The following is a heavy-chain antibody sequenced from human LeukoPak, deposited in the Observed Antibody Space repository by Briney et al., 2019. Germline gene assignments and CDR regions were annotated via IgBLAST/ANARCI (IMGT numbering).Heavy chain of an antibody. Sequence: PGGSLRLSCAASGFTFSSYGMHWVRQAPGKGLEWVAVIWYAESNIHYADSVKGRFTISRDNSKNTLYLQMDSLRAEDTAVYYCAKDGGSYSFGYYYYMDVWGKGTTVTVSS. CDR1: GFTFSSYG. D-gene: IGHD1-26*01. CDR3: AKDGGSYSFGYYYYMDV. V-gene: IGHV3-30*02. J-gene: IGHJ6*03. CDR2: IWYAESNI.